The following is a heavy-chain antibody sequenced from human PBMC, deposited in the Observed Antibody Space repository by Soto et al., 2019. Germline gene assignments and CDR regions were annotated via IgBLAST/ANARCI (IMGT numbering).Heavy chain of an antibody. D-gene: IGHD2-21*01. Sequence: EVQLLESGGGLVQPGGSLRLSCAASGFSFSSYAMSWVRQAPGKGLEWVSTVSGSGESAYYTDSVKGRFTISRDTSKNTVYLDMSSLRAEDTAVYYCAKRPEYYGRSFRYFDYWGQGSLVTASS. CDR1: GFSFSSYA. J-gene: IGHJ4*02. CDR3: AKRPEYYGRSFRYFDY. CDR2: VSGSGESA. V-gene: IGHV3-23*01.